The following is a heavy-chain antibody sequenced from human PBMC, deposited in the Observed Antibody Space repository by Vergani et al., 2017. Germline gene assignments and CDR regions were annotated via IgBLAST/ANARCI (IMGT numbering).Heavy chain of an antibody. V-gene: IGHV3-48*01. CDR2: VSTGTKSR. Sequence: QLVESGGGWVQPGGSLRLSCVVSGFDFSSYIMNWVRQAPGKGLEWVSFVSTGTKSRSYAESVKGRFTISRDSAKNSLYLQIDSLRAEDTAVYYCARKYSSTSGRAFDFWGQGTKVTVSS. CDR3: ARKYSSTSGRAFDF. CDR1: GFDFSSYI. J-gene: IGHJ3*01. D-gene: IGHD2-2*01.